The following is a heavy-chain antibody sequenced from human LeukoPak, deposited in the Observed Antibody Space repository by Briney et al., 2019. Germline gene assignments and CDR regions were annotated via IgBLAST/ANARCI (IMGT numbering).Heavy chain of an antibody. Sequence: GGSLRLSCAASGFTFSSYGMHWVRQAPGKGLEGVGVIWYDGSNKYYADFVKGRFTISRDNSKNTLYLQMNSLRAEDTAVYYCASNSGVYSSSWALDYWGQGTLVTVSS. D-gene: IGHD6-13*01. J-gene: IGHJ4*02. CDR1: GFTFSSYG. CDR2: IWYDGSNK. V-gene: IGHV3-33*01. CDR3: ASNSGVYSSSWALDY.